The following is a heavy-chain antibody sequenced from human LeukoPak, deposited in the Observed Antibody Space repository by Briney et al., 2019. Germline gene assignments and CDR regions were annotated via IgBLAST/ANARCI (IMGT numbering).Heavy chain of an antibody. D-gene: IGHD4-23*01. CDR1: GFTFNMYW. CDR3: ARDAGYGGNSDY. J-gene: IGHJ4*02. V-gene: IGHV3-7*01. Sequence: GGSLRLSCAASGFTFNMYWMTWVRQAPGEGLESVAYINKDGSDKYYVDSVKGRFTVSRDNAKNSLYLQMNSLRAEDTAVYYCARDAGYGGNSDYWGQGTLVTVSP. CDR2: INKDGSDK.